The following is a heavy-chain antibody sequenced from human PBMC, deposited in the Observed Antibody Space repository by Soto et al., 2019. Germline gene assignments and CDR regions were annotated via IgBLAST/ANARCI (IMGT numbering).Heavy chain of an antibody. CDR3: ARGSSNYHSLLGLDY. J-gene: IGHJ4*02. Sequence: ASVKVSCKASGYTFTSYYMHWVRQAPGQGLEWMGIINPSGGSTSYAQKFQGRVTMTRDTSTSTVYMELSSLRSEDTAVYYCARGSSNYHSLLGLDYWGQGTLVTVSS. D-gene: IGHD3-22*01. CDR1: GYTFTSYY. CDR2: INPSGGST. V-gene: IGHV1-46*01.